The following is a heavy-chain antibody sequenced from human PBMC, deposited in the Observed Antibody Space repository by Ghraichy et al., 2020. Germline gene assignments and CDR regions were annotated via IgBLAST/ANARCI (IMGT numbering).Heavy chain of an antibody. J-gene: IGHJ4*02. CDR1: GFSSGLSFSESG. CDR3: ARDFAAWSRDY. CDR2: ITFSGGTT. D-gene: IGHD2-8*02. V-gene: IGHV3-21*04. Sequence: GGSLRLSCVASGFSSGLSFSESGMTWVRQAPGKGLEWVSTITFSGGTTSYADSVKGRFTISRDNAKNSVYLQMDSLRAEDSALYYCARDFAAWSRDYWGQGTLVTVSS.